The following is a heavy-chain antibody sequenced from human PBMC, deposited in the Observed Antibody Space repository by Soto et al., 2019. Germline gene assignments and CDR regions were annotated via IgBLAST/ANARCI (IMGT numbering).Heavy chain of an antibody. J-gene: IGHJ4*02. Sequence: ASVQVSCKASGGTFSSYTISWVRQAPGQGLEWMGRIIPILGIANYAQKFQGRVTMTRNTSISTAYMELSSLRSEDTAVYYCARTLYGDNVDYWGQGTLVTVSS. D-gene: IGHD4-17*01. CDR3: ARTLYGDNVDY. CDR2: IIPILGIA. V-gene: IGHV1-69*02. CDR1: GGTFSSYT.